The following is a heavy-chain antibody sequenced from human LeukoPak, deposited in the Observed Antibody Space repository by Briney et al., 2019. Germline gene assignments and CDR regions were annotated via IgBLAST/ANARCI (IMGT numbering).Heavy chain of an antibody. D-gene: IGHD3-3*01. CDR2: IKGDGSST. CDR3: AKTGARFLEPGGY. J-gene: IGHJ4*02. V-gene: IGHV3-74*01. Sequence: GGCLRLSCAASGFTFSDYWMHWVRHAPGKGLVWVSRIKGDGSSTAYADSVKGRFTISRDNAKNTLYLQMNSLRAEDTAVYYCAKTGARFLEPGGYWGQGTLVTVSS. CDR1: GFTFSDYW.